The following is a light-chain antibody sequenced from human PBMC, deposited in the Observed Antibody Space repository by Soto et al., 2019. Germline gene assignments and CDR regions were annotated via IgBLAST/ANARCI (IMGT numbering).Light chain of an antibody. J-gene: IGKJ1*01. CDR3: LQHNSYPVT. CDR2: GAS. Sequence: DIQMTQSPSSLSASVGDRVTITCRANQGIRDDLGWYQQEPGKAPKRLIYGASRLQTGVPSRFIGSGSGTEFTLTISSLQPEDFATYYCLQHNSYPVTFGQGTKVEIK. V-gene: IGKV1-17*01. CDR1: QGIRDD.